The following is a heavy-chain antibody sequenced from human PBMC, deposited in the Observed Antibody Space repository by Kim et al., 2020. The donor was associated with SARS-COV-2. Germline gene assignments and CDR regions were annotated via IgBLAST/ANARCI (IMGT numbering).Heavy chain of an antibody. J-gene: IGHJ4*02. CDR3: AKDHESSGWPTFDY. Sequence: ADYVKGRFTVSRDNAKNTLYLQMDNLRVEDTALYYCAKDHESSGWPTFDYWGQGTQVTVSS. D-gene: IGHD3-22*01. V-gene: IGHV3-23*01.